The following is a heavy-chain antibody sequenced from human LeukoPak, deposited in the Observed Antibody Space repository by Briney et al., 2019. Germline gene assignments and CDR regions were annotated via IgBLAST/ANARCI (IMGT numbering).Heavy chain of an antibody. Sequence: PGGSLRLSCAASGFTFSSYSMNWVRQAPGKGLEWVSYISSSSSTIYYADSVKGRFTISRDNAKNSLYLLMNSLRAEDTAVYYCARVFPKGMATNPWGQGTLVTVSS. V-gene: IGHV3-48*01. CDR2: ISSSSSTI. CDR1: GFTFSSYS. D-gene: IGHD5-12*01. CDR3: ARVFPKGMATNP. J-gene: IGHJ5*02.